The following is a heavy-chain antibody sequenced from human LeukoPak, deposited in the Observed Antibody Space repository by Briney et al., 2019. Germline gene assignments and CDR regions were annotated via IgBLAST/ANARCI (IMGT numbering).Heavy chain of an antibody. D-gene: IGHD6-13*01. CDR3: ARVPSSSWLGGYYFDY. V-gene: IGHV4-61*08. CDR1: GGSISSGGYY. Sequence: SETLSLTCTVSGGSISSGGYYWSWIRQPPGKGLEWIGYIYYSGSTNYNPSLKSRVTISVDTSKNQFSLKLSSVTAADTAVYYCARVPSSSWLGGYYFDYWGQGTLVTVSS. CDR2: IYYSGST. J-gene: IGHJ4*02.